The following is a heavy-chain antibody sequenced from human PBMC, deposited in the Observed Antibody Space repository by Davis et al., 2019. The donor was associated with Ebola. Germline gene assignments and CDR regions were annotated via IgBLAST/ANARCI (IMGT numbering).Heavy chain of an antibody. CDR3: ARGGITGTRGAFDI. Sequence: PGGSLRLSCAASGFTFSSYAMHWVRQAPGKGLEWVSGISWNSGNIGYADSVKGRFTISRDNAKNSLYLQMNSLRAEDTAVYYCARGGITGTRGAFDIWGQGTMVTVSS. V-gene: IGHV3-9*01. CDR1: GFTFSSYA. J-gene: IGHJ3*02. CDR2: ISWNSGNI. D-gene: IGHD1-20*01.